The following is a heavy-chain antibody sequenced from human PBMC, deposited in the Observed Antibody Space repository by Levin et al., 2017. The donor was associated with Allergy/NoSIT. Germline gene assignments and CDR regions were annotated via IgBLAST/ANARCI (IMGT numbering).Heavy chain of an antibody. CDR1: GFTFSSYS. CDR2: ISSSSSTI. D-gene: IGHD6-19*01. Sequence: GGSLRLSCAASGFTFSSYSMNWVRQAPGKGLEWVSYISSSSSTIYYADSVKGRFTISRDNAKNSLYLQMNSLRAEDTAVYYCARDFGHSSGWYEGPLFGAFDYWGQGTLVTVSS. J-gene: IGHJ4*02. V-gene: IGHV3-48*01. CDR3: ARDFGHSSGWYEGPLFGAFDY.